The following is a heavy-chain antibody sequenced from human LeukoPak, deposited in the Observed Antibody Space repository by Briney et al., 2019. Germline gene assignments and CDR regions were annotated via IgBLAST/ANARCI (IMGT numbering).Heavy chain of an antibody. V-gene: IGHV4-34*01. CDR3: ARGGSDSSGYQYYFDY. CDR1: GGSFSGYY. J-gene: IGHJ4*02. Sequence: SETLSLTCAVYGGSFSGYYWSWIRQPPGKGLEWIGEINHSGSTNYNPSLKSRVTISVDTSKNQFSLKLSSVTAAHTAVYYCARGGSDSSGYQYYFDYWGQGTLVTVSS. CDR2: INHSGST. D-gene: IGHD3-22*01.